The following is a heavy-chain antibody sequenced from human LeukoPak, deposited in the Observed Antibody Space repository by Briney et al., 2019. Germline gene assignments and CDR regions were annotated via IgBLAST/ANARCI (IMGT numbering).Heavy chain of an antibody. V-gene: IGHV4-4*02. CDR2: IYHSGST. CDR1: GGSISSSNW. J-gene: IGHJ4*02. D-gene: IGHD5-18*01. Sequence: SETLSLTCAVSGGSISSSNWWSWVRQPPGKGLEWIGEIYHSGSTNYNPSLKSRVTISVDKSKNQFSLRLSSVTAADTAVYYCARSSDSYGYVVVYWGQGTLVTVSS. CDR3: ARSSDSYGYVVVY.